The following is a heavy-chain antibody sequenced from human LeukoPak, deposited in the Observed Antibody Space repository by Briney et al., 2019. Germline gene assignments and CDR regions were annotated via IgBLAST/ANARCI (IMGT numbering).Heavy chain of an antibody. CDR3: ARLQDYYGSGSYYNGLGY. J-gene: IGHJ4*02. V-gene: IGHV5-51*01. CDR2: IYPGDSDT. Sequence: GESLKISFKGSGYPFTNYWIGWVRPMPGKGVEGLGIIYPGDSDTRYSPSFQGQVTISADKSITTAYLQWSSLKASDSAMYYCARLQDYYGSGSYYNGLGYWGQGTLVTVSS. CDR1: GYPFTNYW. D-gene: IGHD3-10*01.